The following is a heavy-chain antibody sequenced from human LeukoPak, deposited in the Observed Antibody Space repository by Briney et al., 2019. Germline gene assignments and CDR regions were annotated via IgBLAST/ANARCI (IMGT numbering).Heavy chain of an antibody. CDR2: ISAYNGNT. D-gene: IGHD3-3*01. Sequence: ASVKVSCKASGYTFTNYGISWVRQAPGQGLEWMGWISAYNGNTNYAQKLQGRVTMTTDTSTSTAYMERRSLRSDDTAVYYCARATYYYFWSGYGVLDYWGQGTLDTVSS. CDR3: ARATYYYFWSGYGVLDY. V-gene: IGHV1-18*01. CDR1: GYTFTNYG. J-gene: IGHJ4*02.